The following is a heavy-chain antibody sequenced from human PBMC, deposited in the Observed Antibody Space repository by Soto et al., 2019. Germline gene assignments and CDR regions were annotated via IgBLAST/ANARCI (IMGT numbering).Heavy chain of an antibody. CDR2: INNRGTTL. V-gene: IGHV3-11*01. D-gene: IGHD2-15*01. J-gene: IGHJ5*02. CDR1: GFTFSDYY. CDR3: ARDYTPRRLDGGNDH. Sequence: QVQLVESGGGLVKPGGSLRLSCAASGFTFSDYYMSWILQAPGKGLARVSYINNRGTTLDYTDYVKGRFTISRDNAKNSLYLQINRLRAEDTAVYYCARDYTPRRLDGGNDHWGQGTLVTVSS.